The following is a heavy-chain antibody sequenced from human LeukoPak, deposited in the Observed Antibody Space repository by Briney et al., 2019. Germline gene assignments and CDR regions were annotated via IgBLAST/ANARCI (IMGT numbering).Heavy chain of an antibody. CDR1: GYTFTSYY. V-gene: IGHV1-2*02. J-gene: IGHJ5*02. Sequence: VASVTVSFKASGYTFTSYYMHWVRQAPGQGLEWMGWINPNSGGTNYAQKFQGRVTMTRDTSISTAYMELSRLRSDDTAVYYCARGFPKYRGYSYGFNWFDPWGQGTLVTVSS. CDR3: ARGFPKYRGYSYGFNWFDP. CDR2: INPNSGGT. D-gene: IGHD5-18*01.